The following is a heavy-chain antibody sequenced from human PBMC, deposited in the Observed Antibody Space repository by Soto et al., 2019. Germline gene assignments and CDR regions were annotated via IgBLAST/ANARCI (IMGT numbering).Heavy chain of an antibody. CDR3: ATGYSWNEPFDY. Sequence: QVQLQESGPGLVKPSETLSLTCTVSGGSISSYYWSWIRQPPGEGLEWIGYISYSGTTNYNPPLKSRATISAATSRNQFSLKLSSVTAADTAVYYCATGYSWNEPFDYWGQGTLVTVSS. D-gene: IGHD1-1*01. CDR2: ISYSGTT. V-gene: IGHV4-59*08. CDR1: GGSISSYY. J-gene: IGHJ4*02.